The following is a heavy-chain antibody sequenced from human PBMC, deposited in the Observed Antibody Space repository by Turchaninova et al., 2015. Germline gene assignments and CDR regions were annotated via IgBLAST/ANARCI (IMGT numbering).Heavy chain of an antibody. CDR3: AKDAIQYCYFDY. J-gene: IGHJ4*01. CDR1: TFTFCNYG. D-gene: IGHD4-11*01. V-gene: IGHV3-30*02. Sequence: QVQLVESGGGVVQLGGSLRLSGAAATFTFCNYGMHWFRRALGTGLAAVVFLHYGDTNTEYATSVKGRLTISIDNSRSTLDLQMNSLRAEDTAVYDCAKDAIQYCYFDYWGHGRLVTVSS. CDR2: LHYGDTNT.